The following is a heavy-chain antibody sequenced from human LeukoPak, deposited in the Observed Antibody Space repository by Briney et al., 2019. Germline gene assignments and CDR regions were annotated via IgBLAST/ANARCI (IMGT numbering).Heavy chain of an antibody. J-gene: IGHJ4*02. CDR1: GYTFTSYG. Sequence: ASVKVSCKASGYTFTSYGISWVRQAPEQGLEWMGWISAYNGNTDYAQKLQGRVTMTTDTSTSTAYMELRSLRSDDTAVYYCARDPDSSGATDYFDYWGQGTLVTVSS. D-gene: IGHD6-19*01. V-gene: IGHV1-18*01. CDR3: ARDPDSSGATDYFDY. CDR2: ISAYNGNT.